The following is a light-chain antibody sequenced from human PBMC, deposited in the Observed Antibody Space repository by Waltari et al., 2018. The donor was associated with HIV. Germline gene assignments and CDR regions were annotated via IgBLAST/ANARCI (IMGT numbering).Light chain of an antibody. J-gene: IGKJ1*01. CDR1: QSVSTY. V-gene: IGKV3-11*01. CDR3: QQSYSTPAT. CDR2: DAS. Sequence: EIVLTQSPDTLSLSPGERATLSCRASQSVSTYLAWYQQKPGQAPRLLIYDASNRATGIPSRFSGSGSGTDFTLTISSLQPEDFATYYCQQSYSTPATFGQGTKVEIK.